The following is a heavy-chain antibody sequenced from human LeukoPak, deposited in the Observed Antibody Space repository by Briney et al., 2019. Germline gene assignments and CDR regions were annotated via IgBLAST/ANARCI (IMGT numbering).Heavy chain of an antibody. D-gene: IGHD3-16*01. CDR1: GGSFSGYY. V-gene: IGHV4-34*01. J-gene: IGHJ4*02. CDR3: ARDGPIGVYY. CDR2: INHSGST. Sequence: SETLSLTCAVYGGSFSGYYWSWIRQPPGKGLEWIGEINHSGSTNYNPSLKSRVTISVDTSKNQFSLKLSSVTAADTAVYYCARDGPIGVYYWGQGTPVTVSS.